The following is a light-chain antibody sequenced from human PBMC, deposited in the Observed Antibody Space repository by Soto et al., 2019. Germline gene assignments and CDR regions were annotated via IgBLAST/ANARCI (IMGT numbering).Light chain of an antibody. J-gene: IGKJ1*01. CDR3: QQYNYFWA. Sequence: DIQMTQSPSTLSASVGDRVTITCGASQSISSWLAWYQQKPGKAPKLLIYDASNLESGVPSRFSGGGSGTEFSLTISSLQPDDFATYYCQQYNYFWAFGQGTRVEIK. CDR2: DAS. V-gene: IGKV1-5*01. CDR1: QSISSW.